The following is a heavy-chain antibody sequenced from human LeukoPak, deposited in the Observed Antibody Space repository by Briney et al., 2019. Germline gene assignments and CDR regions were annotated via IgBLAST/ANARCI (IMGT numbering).Heavy chain of an antibody. CDR2: IYTSGST. D-gene: IGHD6-13*01. V-gene: IGHV4-61*02. Sequence: SETLSLTCTVSGGSISSGCYYWSWIRQPAGKGLEWIGRIYTSGSTNYNPSLKSRVTISVDTSKNQFSLKLSSVTAADTAVYYCARVGGIAAADKYYFDYWGQGTLVTVSS. CDR1: GGSISSGCYY. CDR3: ARVGGIAAADKYYFDY. J-gene: IGHJ4*02.